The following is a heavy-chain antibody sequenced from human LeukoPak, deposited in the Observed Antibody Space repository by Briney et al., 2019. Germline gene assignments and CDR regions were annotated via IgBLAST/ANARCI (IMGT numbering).Heavy chain of an antibody. J-gene: IGHJ3*02. D-gene: IGHD3-16*01. CDR3: ARARGGSFDI. CDR1: GFAFREFW. Sequence: GGSLRLSCAASGFAFREFWMPWVRQAPGKGLVWVARINTDGSRTTHADSVKGRFTISRDNAKYTLSLQMNSLRDEDTALYYCARARGGSFDIWGQGTLVTVSS. V-gene: IGHV3-74*03. CDR2: INTDGSRT.